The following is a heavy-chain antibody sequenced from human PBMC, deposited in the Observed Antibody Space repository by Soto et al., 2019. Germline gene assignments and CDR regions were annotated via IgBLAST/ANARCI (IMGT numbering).Heavy chain of an antibody. CDR1: RFTFISYS. J-gene: IGHJ4*02. V-gene: IGHV3-23*01. CDR2: FRSGGDDDTT. Sequence: GGSLKIACAASRFTFISYSMSWVRQAPGKGLEWVSGFRSGGDDDTTYYADSVRGRFTISRDNSKNTLFLQMNSLRAEDTAIYYCAKKVNSGSGSQFFDYWGQGTLVTVSS. CDR3: AKKVNSGSGSQFFDY. D-gene: IGHD3-10*01.